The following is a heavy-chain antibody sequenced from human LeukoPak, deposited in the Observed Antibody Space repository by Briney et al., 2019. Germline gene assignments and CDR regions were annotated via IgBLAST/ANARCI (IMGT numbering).Heavy chain of an antibody. CDR3: ARDGSTFTSGAMDV. V-gene: IGHV4-59*13. CDR2: ASVSGNT. D-gene: IGHD3-3*02. CDR1: GGSISSYY. Sequence: PSETLSLTCTVSGGSISSYYWSWIRQPPGEGLEWIGYASVSGNTNYNPSLKRRVTISVDTSKNQFSLKLSSVTAADTAVYYCARDGSTFTSGAMDVWGRGTTVTVSS. J-gene: IGHJ6*02.